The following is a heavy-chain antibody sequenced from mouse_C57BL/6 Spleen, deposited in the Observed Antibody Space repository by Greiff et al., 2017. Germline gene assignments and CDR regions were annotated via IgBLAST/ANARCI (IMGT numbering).Heavy chain of an antibody. V-gene: IGHV1-53*01. J-gene: IGHJ4*01. CDR1: GYTFTSYW. D-gene: IGHD2-2*01. CDR3: ARKESLIYYGYDDAMDY. CDR2: INPSNGGT. Sequence: QVQLQQPGTELVKPGASVKLSCKASGYTFTSYWMHWVKQRPGQGLEWIGNINPSNGGTNYNEKFKSKATLTVDKSSSTAYMQLSSLTSEDSAVYYCARKESLIYYGYDDAMDYWGQGTSVTVSS.